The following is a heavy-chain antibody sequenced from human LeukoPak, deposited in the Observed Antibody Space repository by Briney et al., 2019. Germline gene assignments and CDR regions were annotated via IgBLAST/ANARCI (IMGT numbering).Heavy chain of an antibody. D-gene: IGHD3-3*01. CDR2: IKQDGSEK. J-gene: IGHJ5*02. CDR1: GFTFSSYW. CDR3: ARALGLEWLYAPYNWFDP. Sequence: GGSLRLSCAASGFTFSSYWMSWVRQAPGKGLEWVANIKQDGSEKYYVDSVKGRFTISRDNAKNSLYLQMNSLRAEDTAAYYCARALGLEWLYAPYNWFDPWGQGTLVTVSS. V-gene: IGHV3-7*01.